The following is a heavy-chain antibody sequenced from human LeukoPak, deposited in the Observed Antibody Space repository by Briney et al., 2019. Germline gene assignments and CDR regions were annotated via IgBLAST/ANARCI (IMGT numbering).Heavy chain of an antibody. V-gene: IGHV3-23*01. D-gene: IGHD5-18*01. CDR2: ISGSAHKI. CDR3: AGRVTGYSSGYVY. Sequence: GGSLRLSCVASGITFSNYAVSWVRQAPARGLVWVSVISGSAHKIRYADSVKGRFTISRDNSENIVYLQMNNLRAEDTAVYYCAGRVTGYSSGYVYWGQGTLVTVSS. J-gene: IGHJ4*02. CDR1: GITFSNYA.